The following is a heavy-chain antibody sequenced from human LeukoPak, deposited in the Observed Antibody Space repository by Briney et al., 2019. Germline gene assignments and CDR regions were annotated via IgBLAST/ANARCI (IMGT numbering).Heavy chain of an antibody. CDR1: GFTFSSYW. V-gene: IGHV3-7*03. J-gene: IGHJ4*02. Sequence: PGGSLRLSCEASGFTFSSYWMNWVRQAPGKGLEWVANIRQDGSEKRYVDSVKGRFSISRDNAKNSLYLQMSSLRAEDTAVYYCARVVATSYFDYWGQGTLVTVSS. CDR2: IRQDGSEK. D-gene: IGHD5-12*01. CDR3: ARVVATSYFDY.